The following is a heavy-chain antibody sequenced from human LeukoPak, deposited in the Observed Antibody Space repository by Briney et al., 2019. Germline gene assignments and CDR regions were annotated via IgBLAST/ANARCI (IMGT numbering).Heavy chain of an antibody. V-gene: IGHV1-69*04. J-gene: IGHJ4*02. CDR2: IIPILGIA. CDR3: ARDTDSYYDFWSGIIDY. D-gene: IGHD3-3*01. Sequence: SVKVSCKASGGTFSSYAISWVRQALGQGLEWMGRIIPILGIANYAQKFQGRVTITADKSTSTAYMELSSLRSDDTAVYYCARDTDSYYDFWSGIIDYWGQGTLVTVSS. CDR1: GGTFSSYA.